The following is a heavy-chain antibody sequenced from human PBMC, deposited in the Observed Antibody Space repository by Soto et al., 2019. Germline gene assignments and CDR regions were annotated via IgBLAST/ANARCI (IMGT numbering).Heavy chain of an antibody. J-gene: IGHJ4*02. CDR1: GYTFSLSRYA. D-gene: IGHD5-18*01. CDR2: INAGNDNT. Sequence: QVHLVQSGAEVKKTGASVKVSCKASGYTFSLSRYAMHWVRQAPGQRLEWMGWINAGNDNTKYSQKFQGRVTITRDTSASTAYMELSSLRSEDTAMYYCARFFNGYDYWGQGTLVSVSS. CDR3: ARFFNGYDY. V-gene: IGHV1-3*01.